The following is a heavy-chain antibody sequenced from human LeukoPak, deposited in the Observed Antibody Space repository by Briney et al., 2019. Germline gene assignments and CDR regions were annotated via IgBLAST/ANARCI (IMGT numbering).Heavy chain of an antibody. D-gene: IGHD3-22*01. J-gene: IGHJ4*02. CDR3: ARGMSATSGYLELEY. CDR2: ISGSGVRT. V-gene: IGHV3-23*01. CDR1: GFTFSSYA. Sequence: GGSLRLSCAASGFTFSSYAMSWVRQAPGKGLEWVSGISGSGVRTYYADSLKGRCTISRDNSLQTLFLHMNSLRAEDTAVYYCARGMSATSGYLELEYWGQGALVTVST.